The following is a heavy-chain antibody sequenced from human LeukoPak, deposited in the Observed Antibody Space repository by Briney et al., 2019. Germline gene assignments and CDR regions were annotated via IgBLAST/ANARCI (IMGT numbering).Heavy chain of an antibody. J-gene: IGHJ6*03. CDR2: ISAYNGNT. V-gene: IGHV1-18*01. CDR1: GYTFTSYG. D-gene: IGHD2/OR15-2a*01. CDR3: ARGSNRYYLDV. Sequence: ASVKVSCKGSGYTFTSYGISWVRLAPGQGLEWMGWISAYNGNTNYAQKLQGRVIMTTDTSTSADYMELRSLRSDDTAVYYCARGSNRYYLDVWGKGTTVTVSS.